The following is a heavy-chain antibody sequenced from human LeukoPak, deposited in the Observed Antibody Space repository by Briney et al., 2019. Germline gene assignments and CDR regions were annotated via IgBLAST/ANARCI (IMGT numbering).Heavy chain of an antibody. J-gene: IGHJ4*02. CDR3: ARSIELTTADFDY. CDR2: ISSSSSYI. Sequence: GGSLRLSCAASGFTFSSYKMNWVRQAPGKGLEWVSSISSSSSYIYYADSVKGRFTISRDNAKNSLYLQMNSLRAEDTAVYYCARSIELTTADFDYWGQGTLVTVSS. V-gene: IGHV3-21*01. D-gene: IGHD6-25*01. CDR1: GFTFSSYK.